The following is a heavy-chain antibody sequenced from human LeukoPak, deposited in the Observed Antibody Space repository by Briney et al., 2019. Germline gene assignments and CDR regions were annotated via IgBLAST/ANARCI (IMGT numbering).Heavy chain of an antibody. J-gene: IGHJ4*02. Sequence: ASVKVSCKASGGTFSSYTISWVRQAPGQGLEWMGRIIPILGIANYAQKFQGRVTITADKSTSTAYMELSSLRSEDTAVYYCAKGDSSGYYTIDYWGQGTLVTVSS. CDR3: AKGDSSGYYTIDY. V-gene: IGHV1-69*02. D-gene: IGHD3-22*01. CDR1: GGTFSSYT. CDR2: IIPILGIA.